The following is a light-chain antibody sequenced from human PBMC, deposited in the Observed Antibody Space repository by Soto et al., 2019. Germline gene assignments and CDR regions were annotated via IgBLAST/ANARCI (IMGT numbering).Light chain of an antibody. CDR3: QQANSFPLT. V-gene: IGKV1-12*01. Sequence: DIQMTQSPSSVSASVGDRVTITCRASQGIGSWLGWYQQKPGKAPKLLIYAAASLQSGVPSRFSATFSGTNFTLTITSLQPEDLATYFCQQANSFPLTFGPGTKVDLK. J-gene: IGKJ3*01. CDR2: AAA. CDR1: QGIGSW.